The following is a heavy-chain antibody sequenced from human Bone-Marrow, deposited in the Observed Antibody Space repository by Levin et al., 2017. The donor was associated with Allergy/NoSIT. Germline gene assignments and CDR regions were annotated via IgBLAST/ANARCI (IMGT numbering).Heavy chain of an antibody. Sequence: QAGGSLRLSCAASGFTFSSYAMHWVRQAPGKGLEWVAVISYDGSNKYYADSVKGRFTISRDNSKNTLYLQMNSLRAEDTAVYYCARDRGIYGSGSYIRGPFDYWGQGTLVTVSS. V-gene: IGHV3-30-3*01. CDR1: GFTFSSYA. D-gene: IGHD3-10*01. CDR3: ARDRGIYGSGSYIRGPFDY. J-gene: IGHJ4*02. CDR2: ISYDGSNK.